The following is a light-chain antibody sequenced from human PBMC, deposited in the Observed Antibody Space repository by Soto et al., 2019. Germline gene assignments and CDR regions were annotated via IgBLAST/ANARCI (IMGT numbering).Light chain of an antibody. CDR3: QQRNSYPRT. CDR2: AAS. J-gene: IGKJ2*01. Sequence: DIPLTQSPSFLSASVGDRVTITCRASQGINIFLAWFQQKPGKAPNLLISAASTLQSGVPSRFSGSGSETEFTLTITSLQPEDSATYYCQQRNSYPRTFGQGTKVDIK. CDR1: QGINIF. V-gene: IGKV1-9*01.